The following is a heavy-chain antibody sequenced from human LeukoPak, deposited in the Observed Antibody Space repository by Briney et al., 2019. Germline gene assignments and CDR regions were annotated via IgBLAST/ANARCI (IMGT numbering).Heavy chain of an antibody. Sequence: GGSLRLSCAASGFTFSSYAMSWVRQAPGKGLEWVSAISGSGGSTYYADSVKGRFTISRDNSKNTLYLQMNSLRAEDTAVYYCAKDTFPIFGVVIGRNAFDIWGQGTMVTVSS. CDR1: GFTFSSYA. V-gene: IGHV3-23*01. CDR2: ISGSGGST. D-gene: IGHD3-3*01. CDR3: AKDTFPIFGVVIGRNAFDI. J-gene: IGHJ3*02.